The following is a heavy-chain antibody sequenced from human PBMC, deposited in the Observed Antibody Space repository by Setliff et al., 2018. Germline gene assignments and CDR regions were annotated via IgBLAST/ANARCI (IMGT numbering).Heavy chain of an antibody. CDR3: AREDGTYYNFWSGYSTTPYCGMDV. Sequence: GASVKVSCKASGGTFSSYAISWVRQAPGQGLEWMGGIIPIFGTANYAQKFQGRVTITADESTSTAYMELSSLRSEDTAVYYCAREDGTYYNFWSGYSTTPYCGMDVWGQGTTVTVSS. D-gene: IGHD3-3*01. CDR1: GGTFSSYA. J-gene: IGHJ6*02. V-gene: IGHV1-69*13. CDR2: IIPIFGTA.